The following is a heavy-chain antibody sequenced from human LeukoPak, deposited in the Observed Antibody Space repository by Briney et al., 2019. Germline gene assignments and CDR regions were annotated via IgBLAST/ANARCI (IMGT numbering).Heavy chain of an antibody. Sequence: PGGSLRLSRVASGFSFDDYGMFWVRQTPGKGLEWVSGISWNSGNIGYADSVKGRFTISRDNAKNSLYLQMNSLRAEDTAVYYCARDYRAFGYFDWLPHPIDYWGQGTLVTVSS. CDR3: ARDYRAFGYFDWLPHPIDY. J-gene: IGHJ4*02. D-gene: IGHD3-9*01. CDR1: GFSFDDYG. V-gene: IGHV3-9*01. CDR2: ISWNSGNI.